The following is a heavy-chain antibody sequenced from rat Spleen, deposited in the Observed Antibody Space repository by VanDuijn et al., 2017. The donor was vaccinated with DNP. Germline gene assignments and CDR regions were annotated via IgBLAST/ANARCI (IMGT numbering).Heavy chain of an antibody. D-gene: IGHD1-5*01. J-gene: IGHJ2*01. CDR1: GFSLTSYN. V-gene: IGHV2-41*01. CDR2: IWKHGAT. Sequence: QVQLKESGPGLVQPSQTLSLTCTVAGFSLTSYNVHWVRQPPGKGLEWMGVIWKHGATRYNSALKSRLSFSKATSKSQVFLKLNSLQTEDTATYYCARGRYAVDYWGQGIMVRVSS. CDR3: ARGRYAVDY.